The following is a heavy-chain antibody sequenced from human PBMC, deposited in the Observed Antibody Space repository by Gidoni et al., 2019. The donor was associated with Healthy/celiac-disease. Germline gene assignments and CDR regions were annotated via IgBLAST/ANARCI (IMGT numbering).Heavy chain of an antibody. CDR2: ISINGDST. J-gene: IGHJ4*02. CDR3: VRDPSLEYGVR. D-gene: IGHD3-10*01. Sequence: EVRLVESGGGLVQPGGSLRLSCITFGFTFTVYDMQWIRQVPGKGLEYVSRISINGDSTYYANSVEGRFTIFRDNSKNTLYLQMSSLRADDMAVYYCVRDPSLEYGVRWGQGTLVTVSS. CDR1: GFTFTVYD. V-gene: IGHV3-64*01.